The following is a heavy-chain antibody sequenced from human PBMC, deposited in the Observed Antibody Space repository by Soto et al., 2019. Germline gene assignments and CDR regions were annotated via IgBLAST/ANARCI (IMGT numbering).Heavy chain of an antibody. CDR3: ARAVGYCSSTSCYTGGFDY. CDR2: IKQDGSEK. D-gene: IGHD2-2*02. J-gene: IGHJ4*02. CDR1: GFTFSSYW. V-gene: IGHV3-7*01. Sequence: GVSLRLSCAASGFTFSSYWMSWVRQAPGKGLEWVANIKQDGSEKYYVDSVKGRFTISRDNAKNSLYLQMNSLRAEDTAVYYCARAVGYCSSTSCYTGGFDYWGQGTLVTVS.